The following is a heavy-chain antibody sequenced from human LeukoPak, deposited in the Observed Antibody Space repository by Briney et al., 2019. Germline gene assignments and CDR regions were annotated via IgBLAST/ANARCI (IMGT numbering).Heavy chain of an antibody. D-gene: IGHD3-3*01. CDR1: GFTVSSNY. Sequence: GGSLRLSCAASGFTVSSNYMSWVRQAPGKGLEWVSVIYSGGSTYYADSVKGRFTISRDNSKNTLYLQMNSLRAEDTAVYYCAKQSPYDFWSGYLFDYWGQGTLVTVSS. V-gene: IGHV3-66*04. CDR3: AKQSPYDFWSGYLFDY. CDR2: IYSGGST. J-gene: IGHJ4*02.